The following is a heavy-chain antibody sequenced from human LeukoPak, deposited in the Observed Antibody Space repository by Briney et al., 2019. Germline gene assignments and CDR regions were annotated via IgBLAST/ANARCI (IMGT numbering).Heavy chain of an antibody. Sequence: GESLRLSCAASGFSVSLYGMHWVRQAPGKGLEWVAFLRSDTNSEHYAVSVKDRFAISRDTSKDTLNLQMRSLRVEDTALYYCARGLRQAGLAPLEFWGQGTQVIVSS. V-gene: IGHV3-30*02. J-gene: IGHJ4*02. CDR3: ARGLRQAGLAPLEF. CDR1: GFSVSLYG. CDR2: LRSDTNSE. D-gene: IGHD3-10*01.